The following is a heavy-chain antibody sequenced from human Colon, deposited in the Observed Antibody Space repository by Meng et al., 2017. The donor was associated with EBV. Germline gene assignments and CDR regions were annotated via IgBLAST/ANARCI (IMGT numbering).Heavy chain of an antibody. Sequence: QLHVPESGPGLVKPSETLSLTCAVSGGSISSFYWWTWVRQSPGKGLEWIGEIYHSGSTNYNPSLKSRVTISVDKSKNQFSLKLTSVTAADTAVYYCARGGYYSFDYWGQRTLVTVSS. CDR3: ARGGYYSFDY. V-gene: IGHV4-4*02. CDR1: GGSISSFYW. CDR2: IYHSGST. D-gene: IGHD5-18*01. J-gene: IGHJ4*02.